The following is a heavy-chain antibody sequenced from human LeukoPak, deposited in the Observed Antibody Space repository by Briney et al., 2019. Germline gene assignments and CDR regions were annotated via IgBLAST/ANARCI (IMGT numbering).Heavy chain of an antibody. D-gene: IGHD1-14*01. CDR2: ISYDGSNK. CDR1: GFTFSSYA. V-gene: IGHV3-30*14. CDR3: AREPTSPEDWFDP. Sequence: PGGSLRLSCAASGFTFSSYAMHWVRQAPGKGLEWVAVISYDGSNKYYADSVKGRFTISRDNSKNTLYLQMNSLRAEDTAVYYCAREPTSPEDWFDPWGQGTLVTVSS. J-gene: IGHJ5*02.